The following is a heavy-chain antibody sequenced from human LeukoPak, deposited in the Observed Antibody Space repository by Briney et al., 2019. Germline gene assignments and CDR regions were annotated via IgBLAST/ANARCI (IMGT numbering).Heavy chain of an antibody. D-gene: IGHD2-2*01. CDR3: ARGFYCSSTSCSRGAFDI. J-gene: IGHJ3*02. V-gene: IGHV3-21*01. Sequence: PGGSLRLSCAASGFTFSSYSMNWVRQAPGKGLEWVSSIRTSSSYIYHADSVKGRFTISRDNAKKSLYLQMNSLRAEDTAVHYCARGFYCSSTSCSRGAFDIWGQGTMVTVSS. CDR1: GFTFSSYS. CDR2: IRTSSSYI.